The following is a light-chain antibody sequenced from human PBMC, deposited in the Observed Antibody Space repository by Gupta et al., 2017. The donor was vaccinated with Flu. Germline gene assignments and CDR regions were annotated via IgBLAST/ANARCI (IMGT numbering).Light chain of an antibody. Sequence: EIVMTQSPATLSVSPGERATLSCRASQNINVNLAWYQHKPGQAPRLLITGASARAAGVPARFSASGSASGTDFNLTISSLQSEDCALYYCQQYHRWPPLTFGGGTKVEIK. J-gene: IGKJ4*01. CDR2: GAS. CDR1: QNINVN. CDR3: QQYHRWPPLT. V-gene: IGKV3-15*01.